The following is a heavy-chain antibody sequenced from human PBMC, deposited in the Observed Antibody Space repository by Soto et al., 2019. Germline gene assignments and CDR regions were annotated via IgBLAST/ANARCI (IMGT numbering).Heavy chain of an antibody. Sequence: QVKLVESGGGVVQPGRSLRLSCAASGFTFSNFGMHWVRQAPGKGLEWVAVIWFDGGAKHYVDSVEGRFTISRDNSKNTVYLQMHSVRPEDTAVYYCARDRYTTSSYGMDAWGQGTTVTVSS. V-gene: IGHV3-33*01. J-gene: IGHJ6*02. D-gene: IGHD6-6*01. CDR2: IWFDGGAK. CDR1: GFTFSNFG. CDR3: ARDRYTTSSYGMDA.